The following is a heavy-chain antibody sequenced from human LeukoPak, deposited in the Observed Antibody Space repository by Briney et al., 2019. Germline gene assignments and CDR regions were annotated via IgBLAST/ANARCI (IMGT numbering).Heavy chain of an antibody. CDR3: ARERWIAAAGTVVDY. CDR1: GYTFTSYG. V-gene: IGHV1-18*01. Sequence: GASVKVSCKASGYTFTSYGISWVRQAPGQGLEWMGWISAYNGNTDYAQKLQGRVTMTTDTSTSTAYMELRSLRSDDTAVYYCARERWIAAAGTVVDYWGQGTLVTVSS. J-gene: IGHJ4*02. D-gene: IGHD6-13*01. CDR2: ISAYNGNT.